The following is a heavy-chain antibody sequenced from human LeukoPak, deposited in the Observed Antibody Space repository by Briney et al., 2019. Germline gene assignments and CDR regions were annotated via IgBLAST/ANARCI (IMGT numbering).Heavy chain of an antibody. D-gene: IGHD2-2*02. J-gene: IGHJ3*02. CDR1: GFTFSSYS. Sequence: PGGSLRLSCAASGFTFSSYSMNWVRQAPGKGLEWVSSISSSSSYIYYADSVKGRFTISRDNAKNSLYLQMNSLRAEDTAVYYCARAYTLHDAFDIWGQGTMVTVSS. CDR3: ARAYTLHDAFDI. V-gene: IGHV3-21*01. CDR2: ISSSSSYI.